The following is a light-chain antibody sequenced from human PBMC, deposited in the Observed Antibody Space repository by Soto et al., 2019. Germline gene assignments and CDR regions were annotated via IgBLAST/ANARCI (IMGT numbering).Light chain of an antibody. CDR3: QQTYSPPWG. V-gene: IGKV1-39*01. Sequence: DIQMTQSPSSLSASVGDRVTISCRASQSISTYLNWYQQKPGKAPRLLVSAASNLQSGVPSRFSGSGSGTDFTLTISSLQPEDFATHCCQQTYSPPWGFGQGTKVDIK. CDR2: AAS. J-gene: IGKJ1*01. CDR1: QSISTY.